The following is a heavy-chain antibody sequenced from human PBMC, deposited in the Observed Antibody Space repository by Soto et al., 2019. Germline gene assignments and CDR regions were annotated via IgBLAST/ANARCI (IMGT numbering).Heavy chain of an antibody. J-gene: IGHJ5*02. CDR2: ISSSSSYT. D-gene: IGHD4-4*01. CDR3: ARDRRYSNHPSNWFDP. V-gene: IGHV3-11*06. Sequence: GGSLRLSCAASGFTFSDYYMSWIRQAPGKGLEWVSYISSSSSYTNYADSVKGRFTISRDNAKNSLYLQMNSLRAEDTAVYYCARDRRYSNHPSNWFDPWGQGTLVTVSS. CDR1: GFTFSDYY.